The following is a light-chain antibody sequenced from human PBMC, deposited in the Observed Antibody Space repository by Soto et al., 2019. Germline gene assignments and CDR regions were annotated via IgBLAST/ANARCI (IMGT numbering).Light chain of an antibody. CDR1: SSNIGAGYD. Sequence: QSVLTQPPSVSGAPGQRVTISCTGSSSNIGAGYDVHWYQQLPGTAPQLLIYGISNRPSGVPDRFSGSKSGTSASLAITGLQAEDEADYYCQSYDSSLREVFGTGTKLTVL. V-gene: IGLV1-40*01. J-gene: IGLJ1*01. CDR3: QSYDSSLREV. CDR2: GIS.